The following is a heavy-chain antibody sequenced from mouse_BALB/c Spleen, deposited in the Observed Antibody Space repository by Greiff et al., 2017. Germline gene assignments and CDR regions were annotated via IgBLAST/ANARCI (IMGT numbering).Heavy chain of an antibody. D-gene: IGHD4-1*02. V-gene: IGHV5-12-1*01. CDR3: AQLGRWDFDV. J-gene: IGHJ1*01. Sequence: EVQLVESGGGLVKPGGSLKLSCAASGFAFSSYDMSWVRQTPEKRLEWVAYISSGGGSTYYPDTVKGRFTISRDNAKNTLYLQMSSLKSEDTAMYYCAQLGRWDFDVWGAGTTVTVSS. CDR2: ISSGGGST. CDR1: GFAFSSYD.